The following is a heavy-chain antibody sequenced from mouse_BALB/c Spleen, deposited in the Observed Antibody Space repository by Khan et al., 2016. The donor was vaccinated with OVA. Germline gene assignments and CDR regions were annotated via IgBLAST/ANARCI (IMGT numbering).Heavy chain of an antibody. J-gene: IGHJ3*01. CDR3: TRSGYSAWFAY. CDR1: GFNIKDYY. Sequence: VRLQQSGAELVRPGALVKLSCKASGFNIKDYYMHWVKQRPEQGLEWIGWNDPENGETVYDPKFQGKANITADTSSNTAYLQRSSLTSEDTAVYYCTRSGYSAWFAYWGQGTPVTVS. V-gene: IGHV14-1*02. CDR2: NDPENGET.